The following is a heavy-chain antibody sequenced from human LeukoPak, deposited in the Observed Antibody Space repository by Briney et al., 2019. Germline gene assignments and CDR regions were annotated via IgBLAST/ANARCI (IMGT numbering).Heavy chain of an antibody. CDR3: ARVDSGPFDY. V-gene: IGHV3-66*01. D-gene: IGHD3-10*01. Sequence: GGSLRLSCAASGFTVSSNYMSWVRQAPGKGLEWVSVIYSGGSTYYADSVKGRFTISRDNPKNTLYLQMNSLRAEDTAVYYCARVDSGPFDYWGQGTLVTVSS. CDR1: GFTVSSNY. CDR2: IYSGGST. J-gene: IGHJ4*02.